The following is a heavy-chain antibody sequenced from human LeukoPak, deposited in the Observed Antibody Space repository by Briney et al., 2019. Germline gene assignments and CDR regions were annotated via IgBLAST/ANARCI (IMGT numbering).Heavy chain of an antibody. CDR3: ARLLGRDYGGTNWFDP. CDR1: GGSISSYY. CDR2: IYYSGST. J-gene: IGHJ5*02. D-gene: IGHD4-17*01. Sequence: CXVSGGSISSYYWSWIRQPPGKGLEWIGYIYYSGSTNYNPSLKSRVTISVDTSKNQFSLKLSSVTAADTAVYYCARLLGRDYGGTNWFDPWGQGTLVTVSS. V-gene: IGHV4-59*08.